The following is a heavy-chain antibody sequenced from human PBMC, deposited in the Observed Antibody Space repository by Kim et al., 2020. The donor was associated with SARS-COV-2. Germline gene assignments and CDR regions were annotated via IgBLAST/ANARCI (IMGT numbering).Heavy chain of an antibody. J-gene: IGHJ5*02. V-gene: IGHV1-3*01. CDR3: ARQFGVVRGVTFRWFDP. CDR2: INAGNGNT. Sequence: ASVKVSCKASGYTFTSYAMHWVRQAPGQRLEWMGWINAGNGNTKYSQKFQGRVTITRDTSASTAYMELSSLRSEDTAVYYCARQFGVVRGVTFRWFDPWGQGTLVTVSS. CDR1: GYTFTSYA. D-gene: IGHD3-10*01.